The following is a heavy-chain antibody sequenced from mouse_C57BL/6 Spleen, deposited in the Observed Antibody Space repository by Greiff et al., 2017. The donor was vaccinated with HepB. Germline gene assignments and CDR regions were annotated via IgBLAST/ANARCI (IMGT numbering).Heavy chain of an antibody. Sequence: VQLKESGAELVKPGASVKLSCTASGFNIKDYYMHWVKQRTEQGLEWIGRIDPEDGETKYAPKFQGKATITADTSSNTAYLQLSSLTSEDTAVYYCATPTVVEGGYFDYWGQGTTLTVSS. J-gene: IGHJ2*01. CDR2: IDPEDGET. D-gene: IGHD1-1*01. CDR1: GFNIKDYY. CDR3: ATPTVVEGGYFDY. V-gene: IGHV14-2*01.